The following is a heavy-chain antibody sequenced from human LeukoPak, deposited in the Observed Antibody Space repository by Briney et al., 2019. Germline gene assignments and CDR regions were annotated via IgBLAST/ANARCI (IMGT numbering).Heavy chain of an antibody. CDR3: ARTSQYCSGWWAWDY. D-gene: IGHD6-19*01. CDR1: GFTFTDYT. J-gene: IGHJ4*02. Sequence: PGGSLRLSCAVSGFTFTDYTLHWVRQAPGKGLEWVAVISYDGSKGYYADSVKGRFIISRDNSRDTLYLQLNSLRPEDTALYYCARTSQYCSGWWAWDYWGLGTLVTVSS. CDR2: ISYDGSKG. V-gene: IGHV3-30*04.